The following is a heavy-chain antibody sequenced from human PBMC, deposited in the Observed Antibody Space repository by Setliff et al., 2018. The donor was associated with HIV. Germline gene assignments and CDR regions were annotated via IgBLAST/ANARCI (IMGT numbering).Heavy chain of an antibody. Sequence: GGSLRLSCAASGFTFRHYSMNWVRQAPGKGLEWFSSITNNGDTLYTDSVKGRFIISRDNAKNTLFLHMKSLRAEDMAVYYCARVYGRGYFDTSGYFDYWGQGTPVTVSS. V-gene: IGHV3-21*01. CDR2: ITNNGDT. CDR3: ARVYGRGYFDTSGYFDY. D-gene: IGHD3-22*01. CDR1: GFTFRHYS. J-gene: IGHJ4*02.